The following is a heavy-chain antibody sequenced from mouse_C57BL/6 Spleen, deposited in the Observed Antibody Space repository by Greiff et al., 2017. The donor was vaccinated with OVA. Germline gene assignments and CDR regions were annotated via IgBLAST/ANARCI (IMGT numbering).Heavy chain of an antibody. V-gene: IGHV2-2*01. D-gene: IGHD4-1*01. Sequence: VQLQQSGPGLVQPSQSLSITCTVSGFSLTSYGVHWVRQSPGKGLEWLGVIWSGGSTDNNAAFISRLSISKDNSKSQVFFKMNSRQADDAAIYYCARKRTGTGDFGYAMYFWGQGTSVTVAS. J-gene: IGHJ4*01. CDR2: IWSGGST. CDR3: ARKRTGTGDFGYAMYF. CDR1: GFSLTSYG.